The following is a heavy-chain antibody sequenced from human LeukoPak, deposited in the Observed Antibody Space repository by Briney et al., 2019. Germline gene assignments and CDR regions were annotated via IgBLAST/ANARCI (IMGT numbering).Heavy chain of an antibody. CDR1: GYSFTSYW. Sequence: GESLKISCKGSGYSFTSYWIGWVRQMPGKGLEWMGIIYPGDSDTRYSPSFQGQVTISADKSISTAYLQWSSLKASDTAMYYCARLGGPLRTIFGVNFDYWGQGTLVTVSS. D-gene: IGHD3-3*01. CDR2: IYPGDSDT. CDR3: ARLGGPLRTIFGVNFDY. V-gene: IGHV5-51*01. J-gene: IGHJ4*02.